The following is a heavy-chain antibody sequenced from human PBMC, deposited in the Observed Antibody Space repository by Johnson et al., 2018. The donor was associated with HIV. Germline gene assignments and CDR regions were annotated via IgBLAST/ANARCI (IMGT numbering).Heavy chain of an antibody. CDR2: INWNGGST. V-gene: IGHV3-20*04. CDR3: ARDWDYYDGSGYYYANMVDAFDG. Sequence: EVQLVESGGGVVRPGGSLRLSCAASGFTFDDYGMSWVRQAPGKGLEWASGINWNGGSTGYADSVKGRFTLSRYNAKKSLYLQMNDLRAEDTALYYCARDWDYYDGSGYYYANMVDAFDGWGQGTVVTVSS. CDR1: GFTFDDYG. D-gene: IGHD3-22*01. J-gene: IGHJ3*01.